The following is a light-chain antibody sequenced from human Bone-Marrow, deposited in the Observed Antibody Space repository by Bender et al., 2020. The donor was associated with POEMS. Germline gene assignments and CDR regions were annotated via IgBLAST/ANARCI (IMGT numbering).Light chain of an antibody. CDR1: IFGDEG. Sequence: SYVLTQPPSVSVAPGQTATITCGGDIFGDEGVHWYQQKPGQAPVAVAHDDSDRPSGIPERFSGSSSGTTVTLTISGVQAEDEADYYCQSVESTGTYVIFGGGTKLTVL. J-gene: IGLJ2*01. V-gene: IGLV3-25*03. CDR3: QSVESTGTYVI. CDR2: DDS.